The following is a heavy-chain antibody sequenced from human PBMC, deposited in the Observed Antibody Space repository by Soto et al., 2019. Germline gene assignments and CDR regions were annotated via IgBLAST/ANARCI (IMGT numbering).Heavy chain of an antibody. Sequence: SVKVSCKASGGTFSSYAISWVRQAPGQGLEWMGGIIPIFGTANYAQKFQGRVTITADESTSTAYMELSSLRSEDTAVYYCARGDCISTSCYENYYYYYGMDVWGQGTTVTVSS. CDR1: GGTFSSYA. CDR2: IIPIFGTA. CDR3: ARGDCISTSCYENYYYYYGMDV. J-gene: IGHJ6*02. D-gene: IGHD2-2*01. V-gene: IGHV1-69*13.